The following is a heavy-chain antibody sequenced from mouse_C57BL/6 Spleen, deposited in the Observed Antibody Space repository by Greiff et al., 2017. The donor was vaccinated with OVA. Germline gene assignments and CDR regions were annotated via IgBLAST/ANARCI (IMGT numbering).Heavy chain of an antibody. CDR3: ARFHYGSSSFDY. D-gene: IGHD1-1*01. Sequence: QVQLKESGPELVKPGASVKISCKASGYAFSSSWMNWVKQRPGKGLEWIGRIYPGDGDTNYNGKFKGKATLTADKSSSTAYMHLSSLTSEDSAVYFCARFHYGSSSFDYWGQGTTLTVSS. J-gene: IGHJ2*01. V-gene: IGHV1-82*01. CDR1: GYAFSSSW. CDR2: IYPGDGDT.